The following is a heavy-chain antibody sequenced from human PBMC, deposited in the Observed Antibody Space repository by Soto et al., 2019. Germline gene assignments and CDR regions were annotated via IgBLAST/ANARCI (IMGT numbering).Heavy chain of an antibody. CDR3: AMCGLDYGMDV. V-gene: IGHV4-4*07. Sequence: QVQLQESGPGLVKPSETLSLTCTVSGGSISSYYWFWTRQPAGKGLEWIGRFYPTRKTNYNPSLQRRLTMSADTSRNQFSLNLTSVTAADTAVYYLAMCGLDYGMDVWGKWTTFTVSA. J-gene: IGHJ6*04. D-gene: IGHD3-16*01. CDR1: GGSISSYY. CDR2: FYPTRKT.